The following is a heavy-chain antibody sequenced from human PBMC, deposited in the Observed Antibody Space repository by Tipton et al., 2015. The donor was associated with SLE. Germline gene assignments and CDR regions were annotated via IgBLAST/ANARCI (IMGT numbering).Heavy chain of an antibody. CDR3: ARHGPEYSRSRADY. CDR1: GGSISRSSYY. V-gene: IGHV4-39*07. CDR2: IYYTGST. J-gene: IGHJ4*02. Sequence: LRLSCTVSGGSISRSSYYWGWIRQPPGKGLEWIGSIYYTGSTNYSPSLRSRVTLLVDTSTNQFSLSLSSVTAADTAVYYCARHGPEYSRSRADYWGQGTLVTVSS. D-gene: IGHD6-6*01.